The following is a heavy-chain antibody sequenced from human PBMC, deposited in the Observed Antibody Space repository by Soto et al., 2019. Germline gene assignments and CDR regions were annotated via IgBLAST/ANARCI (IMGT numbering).Heavy chain of an antibody. CDR1: GFTFISYA. J-gene: IGHJ5*02. CDR3: AKDGIAALVDWFDP. D-gene: IGHD6-6*01. CDR2: ISGSGGST. Sequence: WGSLRLSCAASGFTFISYAMSWVRQAPGKGLEWVAAISGSGGSTYYADSVKGRFTISRDNSKNTLYLQMNSLRAEDTAVYYCAKDGIAALVDWFDPWGQGTLVTAPQ. V-gene: IGHV3-23*01.